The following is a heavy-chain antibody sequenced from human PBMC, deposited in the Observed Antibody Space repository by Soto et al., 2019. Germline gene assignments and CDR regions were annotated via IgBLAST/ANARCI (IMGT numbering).Heavy chain of an antibody. CDR2: ISGSGGST. CDR3: AKGHDASGSYSRDYDS. V-gene: IGHV3-23*01. CDR1: GFILSSYA. D-gene: IGHD3-10*01. Sequence: GGSLRLSCAASGFILSSYAMSWVRQAPGEGLEWVSIISGSGGSTYYADSVKGRFTISRDNSKNTLYLQMNSLRAEDTAVYYCAKGHDASGSYSRDYDSWGQGTLVTVSS. J-gene: IGHJ4*02.